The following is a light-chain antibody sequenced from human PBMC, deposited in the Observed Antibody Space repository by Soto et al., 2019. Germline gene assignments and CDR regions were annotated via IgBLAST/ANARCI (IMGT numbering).Light chain of an antibody. CDR1: QSVNSNY. V-gene: IGKV3-20*01. CDR3: QQYGSSRT. CDR2: GAS. J-gene: IGKJ1*01. Sequence: ELVLTQSPGTLSLYPGERATLSCRASQSVNSNYLAWYQQKPGQAPRLLIFGASSRATGIPDRFSGSGSGTDFTLTISRLEPEDFAVYYCQQYGSSRTFGQGTKVEIK.